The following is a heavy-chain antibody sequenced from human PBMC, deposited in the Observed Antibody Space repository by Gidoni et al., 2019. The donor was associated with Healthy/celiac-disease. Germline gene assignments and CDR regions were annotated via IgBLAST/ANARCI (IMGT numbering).Heavy chain of an antibody. J-gene: IGHJ4*02. CDR2: IYYSGST. CDR1: GGSISRSSYY. V-gene: IGHV4-39*01. Sequence: QLQLQESGPGLVKPSETLSLTCTVSGGSISRSSYYWGWIRQPPGKGLEWIGSIYYSGSTYYNPSLKSRVTISVDTSKNQFSLKLSSVTAADTAVYYCARQKLYYDSSGYDDWGQGTLVTVSS. CDR3: ARQKLYYDSSGYDD. D-gene: IGHD3-22*01.